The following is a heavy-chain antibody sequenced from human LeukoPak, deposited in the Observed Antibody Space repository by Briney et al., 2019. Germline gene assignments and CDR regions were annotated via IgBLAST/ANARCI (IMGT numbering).Heavy chain of an antibody. CDR3: ARDLGITMVRGVIRGGPNWFDP. J-gene: IGHJ5*02. Sequence: SETLSLTCTVSGGSISSYYWSWIRQPAGKGLEWIGRIYTSGSTNYNPSLKSRVTMSVDTSKNQFSLKLSTVTAADTAVYYCARDLGITMVRGVIRGGPNWFDPWGQGTLVTVSS. CDR1: GGSISSYY. D-gene: IGHD3-10*01. CDR2: IYTSGST. V-gene: IGHV4-4*07.